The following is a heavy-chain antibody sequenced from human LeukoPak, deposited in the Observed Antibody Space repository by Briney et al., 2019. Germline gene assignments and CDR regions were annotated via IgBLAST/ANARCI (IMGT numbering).Heavy chain of an antibody. CDR3: ARAANYYDSSGIPYPAFDI. CDR1: GFTVSSNS. Sequence: GGSLRLSRTVSGFTVSSNSMSWVRQAPGKGLEWVSSISSSSSYIYYADSVKGRFTISRDNAKNTLYLQVNSLRAEDTAVYYCARAANYYDSSGIPYPAFDIWGQGTMVTVSS. J-gene: IGHJ3*02. CDR2: ISSSSSYI. D-gene: IGHD3-22*01. V-gene: IGHV3-21*01.